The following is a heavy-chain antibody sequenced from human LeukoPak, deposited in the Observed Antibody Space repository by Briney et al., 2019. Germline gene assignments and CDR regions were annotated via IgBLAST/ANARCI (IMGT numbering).Heavy chain of an antibody. Sequence: GGSLRLSCVASGFTFDNYWVHWVRQAPGKGLVWVSRISRDGRTTNYADSVKGRFTISRDNAKNTLYLQMNILKAEDTAIYYCARGPPYAGGYYVGDYWGQGILVTVSP. CDR1: GFTFDNYW. CDR2: ISRDGRTT. D-gene: IGHD1-26*01. J-gene: IGHJ4*02. CDR3: ARGPPYAGGYYVGDY. V-gene: IGHV3-74*01.